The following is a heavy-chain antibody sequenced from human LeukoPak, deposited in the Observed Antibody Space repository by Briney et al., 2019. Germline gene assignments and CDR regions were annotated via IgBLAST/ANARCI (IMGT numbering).Heavy chain of an antibody. CDR1: GGSVSSYY. V-gene: IGHV4-59*02. Sequence: SDTLSLTCNVSGGSVSSYYWSWIRQPPGKGLEYIGHIYHSGSTNYNPSLKSRVTISIDTSKTQFSLKLSSTTAADTAVYYCARGLKRYFDWLPPSGFDYWGQGTLVTVSS. CDR2: IYHSGST. D-gene: IGHD3-9*01. J-gene: IGHJ4*02. CDR3: ARGLKRYFDWLPPSGFDY.